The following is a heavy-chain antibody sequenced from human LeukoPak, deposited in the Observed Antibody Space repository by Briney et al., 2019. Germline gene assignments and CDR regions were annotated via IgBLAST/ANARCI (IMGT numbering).Heavy chain of an antibody. CDR2: IRNDGSDK. CDR1: GFTFGCCG. CDR3: ANSDDSSGYYPDY. J-gene: IGHJ4*02. D-gene: IGHD3-22*01. Sequence: GGSLRLSCAASGFTFGCCGMHWVRQPPGKGLEWVAFIRNDGSDKYYADSVKGRFTISRDNSKNTLYLQMNSLRAEDTAVYYCANSDDSSGYYPDYWGQGTLVTVSS. V-gene: IGHV3-30*02.